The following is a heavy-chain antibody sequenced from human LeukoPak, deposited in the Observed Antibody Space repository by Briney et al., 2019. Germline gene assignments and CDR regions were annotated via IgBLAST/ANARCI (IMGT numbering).Heavy chain of an antibody. CDR2: ISSSGSTI. CDR1: GFTFSSYE. V-gene: IGHV3-48*03. J-gene: IGHJ4*02. D-gene: IGHD4-17*01. CDR3: ARGGDYGLTRNFDY. Sequence: GGSLRLSCAASGFTFSSYEMNWVRQAPGKGLEWVSYISSSGSTIYYADSVKGRFTISRDNSKNTLYLQMNSLRAEDTAVYYCARGGDYGLTRNFDYWGQGTLVTVSS.